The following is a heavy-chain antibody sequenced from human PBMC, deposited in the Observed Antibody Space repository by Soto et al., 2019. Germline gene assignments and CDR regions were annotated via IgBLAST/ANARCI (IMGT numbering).Heavy chain of an antibody. J-gene: IGHJ6*03. CDR2: INSDGSST. CDR3: AKCKGVPLGALFGYYYYMDV. D-gene: IGHD3-16*01. V-gene: IGHV3-74*01. CDR1: GFTFSSYW. Sequence: GGSLRLSCAASGFTFSSYWMHWVRQAPGKGLVWVSRINSDGSSTSYADSVKGRFTISRDNAKNTLYLQMNSLRAEDTAVYYCAKCKGVPLGALFGYYYYMDVWGKGTTVTVSS.